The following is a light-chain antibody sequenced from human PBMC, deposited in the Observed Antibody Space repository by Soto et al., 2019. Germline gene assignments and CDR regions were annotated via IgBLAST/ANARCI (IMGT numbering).Light chain of an antibody. Sequence: QSLLTQPASLSGSPGQSLTISCPGTSSVVGGYNFVSWYQQHPGKAPKLMIYDVRNRPSGVSNRFSGSKSVNTASLTISGLQAEDEADYYCSSYASISTYVFGTGTKVTVL. CDR2: DVR. CDR1: SSVVGGYNF. CDR3: SSYASISTYV. J-gene: IGLJ1*01. V-gene: IGLV2-14*01.